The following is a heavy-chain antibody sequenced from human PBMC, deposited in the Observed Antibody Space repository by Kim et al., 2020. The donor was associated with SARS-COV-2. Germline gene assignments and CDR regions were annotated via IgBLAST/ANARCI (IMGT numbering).Heavy chain of an antibody. D-gene: IGHD3-10*01. CDR2: ISSSSSYI. J-gene: IGHJ6*02. CDR1: GFTFSSYS. V-gene: IGHV3-21*01. CDR3: ARGLSCNVLLWFGEYKSGHYYYYYGMDV. Sequence: GGSLRLSCAASGFTFSSYSMNWVRQAPGKGLEWVSSISSSSSYIYYADSVKGRFTISRDKAKNTLYLQMNSLRAEDTAVYYCARGLSCNVLLWFGEYKSGHYYYYYGMDVWGQGATVTVSS.